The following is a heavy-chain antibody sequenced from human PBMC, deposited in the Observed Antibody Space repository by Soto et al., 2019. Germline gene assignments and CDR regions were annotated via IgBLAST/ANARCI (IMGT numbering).Heavy chain of an antibody. CDR2: ISYDGSNK. Sequence: GGSLRLSCAASGFTFSSYGMHWVRQAPGKGLEWVAVISYDGSNKYYADSVKGRFTISRDNSKNTLYLQMNSLRAEDTTVYYCAKDPWYSGRAYYFDYWGQGT. V-gene: IGHV3-30*18. CDR1: GFTFSSYG. CDR3: AKDPWYSGRAYYFDY. D-gene: IGHD1-26*01. J-gene: IGHJ4*02.